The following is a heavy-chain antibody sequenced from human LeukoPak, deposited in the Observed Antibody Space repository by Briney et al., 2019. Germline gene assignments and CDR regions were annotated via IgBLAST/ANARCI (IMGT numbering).Heavy chain of an antibody. J-gene: IGHJ4*02. CDR2: TNSDGSTT. D-gene: IGHD3-10*01. Sequence: GSLRLSCAASGFIFNNFWMHWVRQVPGKGLVWVSHTNSDGSTTDYADSVRGRFTISRDNAKNTLYLQMNRPTVEDTAVYYCGRGMRDYYGLDYWGQGILVTVSS. CDR1: GFIFNNFW. V-gene: IGHV3-74*01. CDR3: GRGMRDYYGLDY.